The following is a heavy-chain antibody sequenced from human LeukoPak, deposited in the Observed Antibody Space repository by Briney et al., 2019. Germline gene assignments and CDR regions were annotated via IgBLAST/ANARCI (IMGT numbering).Heavy chain of an antibody. Sequence: GGSLRLSCAASGFTFSSYSMNWVRQAPGKGLEWVSSISSSSSYIYYADSVKGRFTISRDNAKNSLYLQMNSLRAEDTAVYYCARVHIAVAGTVFDYWGQGTLVTDSS. CDR2: ISSSSSYI. J-gene: IGHJ4*02. D-gene: IGHD6-19*01. CDR1: GFTFSSYS. V-gene: IGHV3-21*01. CDR3: ARVHIAVAGTVFDY.